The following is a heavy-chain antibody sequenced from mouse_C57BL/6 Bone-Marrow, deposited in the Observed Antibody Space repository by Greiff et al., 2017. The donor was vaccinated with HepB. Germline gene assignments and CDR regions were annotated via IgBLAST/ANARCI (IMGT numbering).Heavy chain of an antibody. CDR2: ISSGGDYI. D-gene: IGHD1-1*01. CDR1: GFTFSRYA. Sequence: EVQLVESGDGLVKPGGSLKLSCAASGFTFSRYAMSWVRQTPEQRLEWVGYISSGGDYIYYADTVKGRFTISRDNARNTLYLQMSSVKSEDTAMYYCTRDGFITTVRGLYAMDYWGQGTSVTVSS. CDR3: TRDGFITTVRGLYAMDY. J-gene: IGHJ4*01. V-gene: IGHV5-9-1*02.